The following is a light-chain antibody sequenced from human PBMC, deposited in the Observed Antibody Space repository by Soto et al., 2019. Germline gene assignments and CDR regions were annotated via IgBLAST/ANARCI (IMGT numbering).Light chain of an antibody. J-gene: IGLJ3*02. V-gene: IGLV2-23*01. CDR1: SSDVGSYNL. CDR2: EGT. Sequence: QSALTQPASVSGSPGQSITISCTGSSSDVGSYNLVSWYQQHPGKAPKLIIYEGTQRPSGISDRFSGSKSGNTASLTVSGLRTEDEAEYHCCAYAGRSNRVFGGGTKLTVL. CDR3: CAYAGRSNRV.